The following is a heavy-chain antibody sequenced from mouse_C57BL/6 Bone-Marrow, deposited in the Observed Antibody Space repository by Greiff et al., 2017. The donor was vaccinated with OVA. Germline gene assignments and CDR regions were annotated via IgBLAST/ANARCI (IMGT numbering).Heavy chain of an antibody. CDR1: GFTFSSYT. J-gene: IGHJ2*01. Sequence: EVKVVESGGGLVKPGGSLKLSCAASGFTFSSYTMSWVRQTPEKRLEWVATISGGGGNTYYPDSVKGRFTISRDNAKNTLYLQMSSLRSEDTALYYCARLGWLPHLYYFDYWGQGTTLTVSS. D-gene: IGHD2-2*01. CDR3: ARLGWLPHLYYFDY. V-gene: IGHV5-9*01. CDR2: ISGGGGNT.